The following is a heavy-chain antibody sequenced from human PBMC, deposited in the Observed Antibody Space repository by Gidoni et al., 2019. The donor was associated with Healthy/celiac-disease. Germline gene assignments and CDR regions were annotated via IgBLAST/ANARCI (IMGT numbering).Heavy chain of an antibody. CDR3: ASETLMGYYSYYGMDV. J-gene: IGHJ6*02. D-gene: IGHD3-10*01. V-gene: IGHV3-21*01. Sequence: EVQLVESGGGLVKPGGSLRLSCAASGFTFSSYSMNWVRQAPGKGLEGVSSISSSSSYIYYADSVKGRFTISRDNAKNSLYLQMNSLRAEDTAVYYCASETLMGYYSYYGMDVWGQGTTVTVSS. CDR2: ISSSSSYI. CDR1: GFTFSSYS.